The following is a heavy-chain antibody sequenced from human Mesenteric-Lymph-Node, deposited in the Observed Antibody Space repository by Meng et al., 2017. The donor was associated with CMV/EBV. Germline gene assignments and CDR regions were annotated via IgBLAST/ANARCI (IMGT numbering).Heavy chain of an antibody. D-gene: IGHD3-3*01. Sequence: GESLKISCAASRLTFSNHGMHWVRQAPGKGLEWVAFIWSDGSKSYYADSVKGRFTISRDNSKNTVYLQMNSLRVEDTAVYSCAKDKGVRYLEWFSVRGQKTMVTVSS. CDR1: RLTFSNHG. V-gene: IGHV3-30*02. CDR2: IWSDGSKS. J-gene: IGHJ4*02. CDR3: AKDKGVRYLEWFSV.